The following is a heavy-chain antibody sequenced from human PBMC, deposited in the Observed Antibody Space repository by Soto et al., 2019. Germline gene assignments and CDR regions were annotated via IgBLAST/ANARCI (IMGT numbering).Heavy chain of an antibody. V-gene: IGHV1-69*13. Sequence: VASVKVSCKASGGTFSSYAISWVRQAPGQGLEWMGGIIPIFGTANYAQKFQGRVTITADESTSTAYMELSSLRSEDTAVYYCARGGFQQWLANWFDPWGQGTLVTVSS. D-gene: IGHD6-19*01. CDR1: GGTFSSYA. CDR3: ARGGFQQWLANWFDP. CDR2: IIPIFGTA. J-gene: IGHJ5*02.